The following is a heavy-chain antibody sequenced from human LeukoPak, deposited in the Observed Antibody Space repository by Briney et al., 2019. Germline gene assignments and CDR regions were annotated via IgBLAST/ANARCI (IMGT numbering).Heavy chain of an antibody. V-gene: IGHV4-59*01. CDR3: ARGGNYWPQWWFDP. CDR2: IYYTGST. J-gene: IGHJ5*02. D-gene: IGHD1-26*01. CDR1: GGSISTYY. Sequence: PSETLSLTCTVSGGSISTYYWSWIRQPPGKGLERIGYIYYTGSTSYNPSLKSRVTMSLDASKNQFSLELNSVTPADTAVYYCARGGNYWPQWWFDPWGRGTLVTVSS.